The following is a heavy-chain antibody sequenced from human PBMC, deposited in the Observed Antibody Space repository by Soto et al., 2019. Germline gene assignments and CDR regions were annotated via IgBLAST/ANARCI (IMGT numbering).Heavy chain of an antibody. CDR2: FDPEDGET. CDR3: ATALRVVVVAAFDY. J-gene: IGHJ4*02. D-gene: IGHD2-15*01. Sequence: ASVKVSCKVSGYTLTEVSMHWVRQAPGKGLEWMGGFDPEDGETIYAQKFQGRVTMTEDTSTDTAYMELSSLRSEDTAVYYCATALRVVVVAAFDYWGQGTLVTVSS. CDR1: GYTLTEVS. V-gene: IGHV1-24*01.